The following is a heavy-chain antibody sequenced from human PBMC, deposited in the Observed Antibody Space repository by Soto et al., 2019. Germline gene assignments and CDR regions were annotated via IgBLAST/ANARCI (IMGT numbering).Heavy chain of an antibody. D-gene: IGHD3-22*01. CDR2: IYYSGST. Sequence: SETLSLTCTVSGGSISRYYWSWIRQPPGKGLEWIGYIYYSGSTNYNPSLKSRVTVSVGASKNQFSLKLSSVTAADTAVYYCGSIGYYYDSSGYSDYWGQGTLV. CDR3: GSIGYYYDSSGYSDY. V-gene: IGHV4-59*08. J-gene: IGHJ4*02. CDR1: GGSISRYY.